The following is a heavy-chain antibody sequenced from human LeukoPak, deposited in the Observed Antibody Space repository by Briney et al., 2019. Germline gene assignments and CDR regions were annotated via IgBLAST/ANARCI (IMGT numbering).Heavy chain of an antibody. D-gene: IGHD1-26*01. CDR2: ISYDGSNK. J-gene: IGHJ4*02. Sequence: GGSLRLSCAASGFTFSSYAMHWVRQAPGKGLEWVALISYDGSNKYYADSVKGRFTISRDDSKNTLYLQVNSLRAEDTAVYYCAKAGSIGFDYWGQGTLVTVSS. CDR1: GFTFSSYA. CDR3: AKAGSIGFDY. V-gene: IGHV3-30*04.